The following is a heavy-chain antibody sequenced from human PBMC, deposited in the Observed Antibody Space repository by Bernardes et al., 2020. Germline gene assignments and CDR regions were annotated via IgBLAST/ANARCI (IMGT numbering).Heavy chain of an antibody. CDR1: GYTFTSYG. CDR2: ISAYNGNT. CDR3: AREGRQLGLVYYYGMDV. Sequence: ASVKVSCKASGYTFTSYGISWVRQAPGQGLEWMGWISAYNGNTNYAQKLQGRVTMTTDTSTSTAYMELRSLRSDDTAVYYCAREGRQLGLVYYYGMDVWGQGTTVTVSS. D-gene: IGHD6-6*01. V-gene: IGHV1-18*01. J-gene: IGHJ6*02.